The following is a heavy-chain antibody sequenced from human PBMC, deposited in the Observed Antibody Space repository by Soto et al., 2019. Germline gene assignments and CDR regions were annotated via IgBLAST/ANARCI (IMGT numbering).Heavy chain of an antibody. Sequence: QVQLVESGAEVKKPGATVTVSCKTSGYTFTDYSMNWVRQAPGQRLEWMGWINTHNGHTQYSPRFDDRVTMTTDPSTSTAYMELKGLRSYDTAVYYCARTDTWAYWGQGTLVTVSS. D-gene: IGHD2-2*02. J-gene: IGHJ4*02. CDR3: ARTDTWAY. CDR1: GYTFTDYS. V-gene: IGHV1-18*04. CDR2: INTHNGHT.